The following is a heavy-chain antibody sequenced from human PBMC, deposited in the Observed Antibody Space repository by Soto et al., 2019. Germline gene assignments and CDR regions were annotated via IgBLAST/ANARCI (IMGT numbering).Heavy chain of an antibody. CDR3: ARDYYYDSNGPNRPSDAFDI. Sequence: SETLSLTCTVSGGSISSGGYYWSWIRQHPGKGLEWIGYIYYSGSTYYNPSLKSRVTISVDTSKNQFSLKLSSVTAADTAVYYCARDYYYDSNGPNRPSDAFDIWGQGTMVTVPS. V-gene: IGHV4-31*03. D-gene: IGHD3-22*01. CDR2: IYYSGST. CDR1: GGSISSGGYY. J-gene: IGHJ3*02.